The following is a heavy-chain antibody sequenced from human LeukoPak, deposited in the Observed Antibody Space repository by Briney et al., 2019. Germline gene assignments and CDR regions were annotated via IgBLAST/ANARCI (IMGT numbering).Heavy chain of an antibody. CDR2: INHSGST. Sequence: SETLSLTCAVYGGSFSGYYWSWIRQPPGKGLEWIGEINHSGSTNYNPSLKSRVTISVDTSKNQLSLKLSSVTAADTAVYYCAGFYCSSTSCRQFDYWGQGTLVTVSS. CDR3: AGFYCSSTSCRQFDY. D-gene: IGHD2-2*01. J-gene: IGHJ4*02. V-gene: IGHV4-34*01. CDR1: GGSFSGYY.